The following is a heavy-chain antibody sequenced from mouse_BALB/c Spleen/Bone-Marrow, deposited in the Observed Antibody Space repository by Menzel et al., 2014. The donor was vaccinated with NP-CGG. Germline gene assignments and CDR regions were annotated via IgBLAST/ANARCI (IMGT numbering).Heavy chain of an antibody. CDR2: IYPVNVHA. V-gene: IGHV1S56*01. J-gene: IGHJ4*01. CDR3: ARWLLPYYAMDY. Sequence: QVHVKQSGPELVKPGASVRISCKASGYTFTNYYIHWVKQRPGQGLEWIGWIYPVNVHANFNEKFRGKATLTADKSSSTAYMQLSSLTSGDSAVYFCARWLLPYYAMDYWGQGTSVTVSS. D-gene: IGHD2-3*01. CDR1: GYTFTNYY.